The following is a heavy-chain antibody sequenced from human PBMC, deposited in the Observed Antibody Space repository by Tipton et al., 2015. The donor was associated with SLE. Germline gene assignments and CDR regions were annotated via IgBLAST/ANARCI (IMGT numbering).Heavy chain of an antibody. Sequence: SLRLSCAASGFTFINYAMSWVRQAPGKGVEWVSAISGSGDRTYYIDSVKGRFTISRDNSKNSLYLQMNGLRAEDTAVYYCARSPVDYWNGYSAWGQGTLVAVSS. CDR1: GFTFINYA. J-gene: IGHJ4*02. V-gene: IGHV3-23*01. CDR2: ISGSGDRT. D-gene: IGHD3-3*01. CDR3: ARSPVDYWNGYSA.